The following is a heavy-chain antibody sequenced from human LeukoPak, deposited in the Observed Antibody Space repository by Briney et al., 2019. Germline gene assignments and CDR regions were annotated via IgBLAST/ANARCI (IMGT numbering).Heavy chain of an antibody. J-gene: IGHJ5*02. CDR3: ARGHSSSWSHWFDP. V-gene: IGHV4-34*01. CDR2: INHSGST. D-gene: IGHD6-13*01. CDR1: GGSFSGYY. Sequence: SETLSLTCAVYGGSFSGYYWSWIRQPPGKGLEWIGEINHSGSTNYNPSLKSRVTISVDTSKNQFSLKLSSVTAADMAVYYCARGHSSSWSHWFDPWGQGTLVTVSS.